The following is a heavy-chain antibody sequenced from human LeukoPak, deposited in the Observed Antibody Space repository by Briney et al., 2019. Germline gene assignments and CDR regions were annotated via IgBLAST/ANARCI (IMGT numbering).Heavy chain of an antibody. V-gene: IGHV3-23*01. Sequence: HPGGSLRLSCAASGFTFSSYAMSWVRQAPGKGLEWVSAISGSGGSTYYADSVKGRFTISRDNSRNTLYLQMNSLRAEDTAVYYCAKDPHYDFWSPFLNWGQGTLVTSPQ. CDR3: AKDPHYDFWSPFLN. D-gene: IGHD3-3*01. CDR1: GFTFSSYA. CDR2: ISGSGGST. J-gene: IGHJ4*02.